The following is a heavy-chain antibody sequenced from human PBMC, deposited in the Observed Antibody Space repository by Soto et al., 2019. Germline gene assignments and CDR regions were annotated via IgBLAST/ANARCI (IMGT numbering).Heavy chain of an antibody. CDR2: IYYSGST. CDR1: GGSISSGDYY. Sequence: QVQLQESGPGLVKPSQTLSLTCTVSGGSISSGDYYWSWLRQPPGKGLEWIGYIYYSGSTYYNPSLTRRVTISVVVSQNTFSPNLSSVTAADTAVYYCEQYHSRSGSYGCDPWGQGTLVTVSS. D-gene: IGHD3-10*01. V-gene: IGHV4-30-4*01. J-gene: IGHJ5*02. CDR3: EQYHSRSGSYGCDP.